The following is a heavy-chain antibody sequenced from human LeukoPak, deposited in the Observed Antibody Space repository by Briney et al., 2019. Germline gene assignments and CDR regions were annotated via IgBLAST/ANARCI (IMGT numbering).Heavy chain of an antibody. CDR2: IKQDGSEK. D-gene: IGHD6-19*01. CDR3: ARSPGGSGWTGWFDP. CDR1: GFTFSSYW. J-gene: IGHJ5*02. Sequence: PGGSLRLSCAASGFTFSSYWMSWVRQAPGKGLEWVANIKQDGSEKYYVDSVKGRFTISRDNAKNSLYLQMNSLRAEDTAVYYCARSPGGSGWTGWFDPWGQGTLVTVSS. V-gene: IGHV3-7*01.